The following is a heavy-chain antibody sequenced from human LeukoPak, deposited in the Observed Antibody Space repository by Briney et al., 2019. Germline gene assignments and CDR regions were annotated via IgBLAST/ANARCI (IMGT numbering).Heavy chain of an antibody. CDR1: GGSISSGSYY. V-gene: IGHV4-61*02. Sequence: SETLSLTCTVSGGSISSGSYYRRWIRQPAGKGLEWIGRIYTSGSTNYNPSLKSRVTISVDTSKNQFSLKLSSVTAADTAVYYCARAHDYGKVFDYWGQGTLVTVSS. CDR3: ARAHDYGKVFDY. D-gene: IGHD4-17*01. CDR2: IYTSGST. J-gene: IGHJ4*02.